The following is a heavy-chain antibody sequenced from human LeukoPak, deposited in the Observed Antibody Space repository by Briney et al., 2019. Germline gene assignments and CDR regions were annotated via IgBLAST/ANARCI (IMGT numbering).Heavy chain of an antibody. V-gene: IGHV3-74*01. D-gene: IGHD5-24*01. J-gene: IGHJ4*02. CDR3: ARGEMVQVY. CDR1: GFTFSSYW. CDR2: INTDGSTT. Sequence: GGSLRLSCVASGFTFSSYWMHWVRQAPGKGLVWVSRINTDGSTTSYADSVKGRFTISRDNAKNTLYLQMNSLRAVDTAVYYCARGEMVQVYWGQGTLVTVSS.